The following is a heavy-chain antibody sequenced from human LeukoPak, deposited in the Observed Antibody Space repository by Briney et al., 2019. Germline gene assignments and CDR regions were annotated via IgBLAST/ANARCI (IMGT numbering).Heavy chain of an antibody. V-gene: IGHV1-18*01. D-gene: IGHD3-16*02. J-gene: IGHJ5*02. CDR1: GYTFTSYG. CDR2: ISAYNGNT. CDR3: ARSYDVWGSYRFISVRVDP. Sequence: ASVKVSCKASGYTFTSYGISWVRQAPGQGLEWMGWISAYNGNTNYAQKLQGRVTMTTDTSTSTAYMELRSLRSDDTAVYYCARSYDVWGSYRFISVRVDPWGQGTLVTVSS.